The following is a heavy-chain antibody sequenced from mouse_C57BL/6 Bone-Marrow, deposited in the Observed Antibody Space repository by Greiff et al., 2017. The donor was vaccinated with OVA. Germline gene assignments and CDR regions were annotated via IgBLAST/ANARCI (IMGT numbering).Heavy chain of an antibody. V-gene: IGHV1-18*01. CDR3: ARRIYYYGRSGAMDY. CDR1: GYTFTDYN. CDR2: INPNNGGT. J-gene: IGHJ4*01. Sequence: VQLQQSGPELVKPGASVEIPCKASGYTFTDYNMDWVKQSPGKSLEWIGDINPNNGGTIYNQKFKGKATLTVDKSSSTAYMKLRSLTSEDTAVYYCARRIYYYGRSGAMDYWGQGTSVTVSS. D-gene: IGHD1-1*01.